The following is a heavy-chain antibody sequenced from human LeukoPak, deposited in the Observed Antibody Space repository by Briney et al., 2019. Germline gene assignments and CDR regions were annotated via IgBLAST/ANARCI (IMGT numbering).Heavy chain of an antibody. D-gene: IGHD6-25*01. J-gene: IGHJ3*02. CDR2: ISWNGGSI. CDR3: AGRLDAFDI. CDR1: GFTFDDYA. V-gene: IGHV3-9*01. Sequence: GRSLRLSCAASGFTFDDYAMHWVRQAPGKGLEWVSGISWNGGSIGYADSVKGRFTISRDNAKNSLYLQMNSLRAEDTALYYCAGRLDAFDIWGQGTMVTVSS.